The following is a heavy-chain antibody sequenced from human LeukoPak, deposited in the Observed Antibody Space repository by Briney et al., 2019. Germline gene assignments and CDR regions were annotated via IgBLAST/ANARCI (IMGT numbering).Heavy chain of an antibody. CDR2: IGGSGGST. Sequence: GGSLRLSCAASGFSFSSYAMTWVRQAPGKGLEWVSAIGGSGGSTYYADSVKGRFTISRDNSKNTLYLQMNSLRAEDTAVYYCARDRVSQRGNWFDPWGQGTLVTVSS. CDR3: ARDRVSQRGNWFDP. D-gene: IGHD5/OR15-5a*01. J-gene: IGHJ5*02. CDR1: GFSFSSYA. V-gene: IGHV3-23*01.